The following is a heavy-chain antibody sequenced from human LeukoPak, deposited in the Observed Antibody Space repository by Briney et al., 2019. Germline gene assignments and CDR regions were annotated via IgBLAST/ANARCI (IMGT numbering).Heavy chain of an antibody. CDR1: GASISSSY. J-gene: IGHJ6*02. V-gene: IGHV4-4*07. CDR3: ARDPAVGANAAYYNYGMDV. Sequence: SETLSLNCTVSGASISSSYWSWNRQPAGKGLEWIGRIYSSGSTSYNPSLKSRVTMSLYMSKNQFSLRLSSVTAADTAIYFCARDPAVGANAAYYNYGMDVWGQGTTVLVSS. CDR2: IYSSGST. D-gene: IGHD3-16*01.